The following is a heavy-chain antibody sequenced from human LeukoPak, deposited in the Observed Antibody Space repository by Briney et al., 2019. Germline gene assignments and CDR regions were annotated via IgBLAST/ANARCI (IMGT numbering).Heavy chain of an antibody. D-gene: IGHD3-22*01. V-gene: IGHV4-38-2*02. Sequence: NPSETLSLTCTVSGYSISSGYYWGWIRQPPGKGLEWIGSIYHSGSTYYNPSLKSRVTISVDKSKNQFSLKLSSVTAADTAVYYCARETYYYDSSGYYYWYFDLWGRGTLVTVSS. CDR3: ARETYYYDSSGYYYWYFDL. CDR2: IYHSGST. J-gene: IGHJ2*01. CDR1: GYSISSGYY.